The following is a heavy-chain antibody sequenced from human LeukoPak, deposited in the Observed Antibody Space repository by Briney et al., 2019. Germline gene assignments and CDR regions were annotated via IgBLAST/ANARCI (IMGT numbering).Heavy chain of an antibody. V-gene: IGHV4-34*01. J-gene: IGHJ6*03. D-gene: IGHD1-26*01. CDR1: GGSFSGYY. CDR2: INHSGST. CDR3: ARERFGSYAYYYYYMDV. Sequence: SETLSLTCAVYGGSFSGYYWSWIRQPPGKGLEWIGEINHSGSTNYNPSLKSRVTMSVDTSKNQFSLKLSSVTAADTAVYYCARERFGSYAYYYYYMDVWGKGTTVTVSS.